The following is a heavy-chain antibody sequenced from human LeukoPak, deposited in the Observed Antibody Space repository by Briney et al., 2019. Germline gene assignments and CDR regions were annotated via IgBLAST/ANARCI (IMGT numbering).Heavy chain of an antibody. Sequence: PSETLSLNCAVYGGSFSGYYWSWIGQPPGKGLEWSGEINNSGSTNYNPSLKSRVTISVDTSKNQFSLKLSSVTAADTAVYYCARGPLTDYGGNSGSDYWGQGTLVTVSS. J-gene: IGHJ4*02. V-gene: IGHV4-34*01. CDR3: ARGPLTDYGGNSGSDY. CDR1: GGSFSGYY. CDR2: INNSGST. D-gene: IGHD4-23*01.